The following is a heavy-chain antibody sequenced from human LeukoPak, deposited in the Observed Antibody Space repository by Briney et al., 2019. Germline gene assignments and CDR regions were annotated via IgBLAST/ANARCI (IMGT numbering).Heavy chain of an antibody. CDR3: ARVQLVRYFDY. V-gene: IGHV4-4*02. J-gene: IGHJ4*02. CDR1: GGSISSSNW. D-gene: IGHD6-6*01. CDR2: IYHSGST. Sequence: SETLSLTCAVSGGSISSSNWWSWVRQPPGKGLEWIGEIYHSGSTNYNPSLKSRVTISVETSKNQFSLKLTSVTAADTAVYYCARVQLVRYFDYWGQGILVTVSS.